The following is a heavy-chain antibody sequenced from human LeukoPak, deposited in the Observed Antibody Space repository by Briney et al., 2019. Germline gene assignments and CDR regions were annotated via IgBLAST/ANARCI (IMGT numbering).Heavy chain of an antibody. D-gene: IGHD3-22*01. CDR2: TYYRSKWYN. J-gene: IGHJ5*02. V-gene: IGHV6-1*01. CDR1: GDSVSSNSAA. CDR3: ARVGMYYYDGSGSNWFDP. Sequence: SQTLSLTCAISGDSVSSNSAAWNWIRQSPSRGLEWLGRTYYRSKWYNDYAVSVKSRITINPDTSKNQFSLQLNSVTPEDTAVYYCARVGMYYYDGSGSNWFDPWGQGTLVTVSS.